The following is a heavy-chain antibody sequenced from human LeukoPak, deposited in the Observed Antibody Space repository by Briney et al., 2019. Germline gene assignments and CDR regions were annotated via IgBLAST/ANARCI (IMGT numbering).Heavy chain of an antibody. V-gene: IGHV3-21*06. CDR2: ISSGSTYK. CDR3: TRGPTLIGVAGTWPLDY. CDR1: GFIFSDYS. J-gene: IGHJ4*02. Sequence: GGSLTETCAASGFIFSDYSMHWVRQAPGKGLEWVSSISSGSTYKYFADSVKGRFTISRDNAKNSLYLQMNSLRAEDSAVYYCTRGPTLIGVAGTWPLDYWGQGTMVTVSS. D-gene: IGHD6-19*01.